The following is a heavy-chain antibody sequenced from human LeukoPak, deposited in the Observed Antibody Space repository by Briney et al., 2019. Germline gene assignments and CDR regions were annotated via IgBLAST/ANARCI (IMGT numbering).Heavy chain of an antibody. CDR3: ARLYCSSTSCYNAIRYFDY. V-gene: IGHV4-34*01. J-gene: IGHJ4*02. D-gene: IGHD2-2*02. CDR1: GFTVSSNY. CDR2: INHSGST. Sequence: PGGSLRLSCAASGFTVSSNYMSWVRQAPGKGLEWIGEINHSGSTNYNPSLKSRVTISVDTSKNQFSLKLSSVTAADTAVYYCARLYCSSTSCYNAIRYFDYWGQGTLVTVSS.